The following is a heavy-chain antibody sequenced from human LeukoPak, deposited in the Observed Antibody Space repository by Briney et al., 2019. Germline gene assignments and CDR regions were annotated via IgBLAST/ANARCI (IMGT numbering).Heavy chain of an antibody. V-gene: IGHV4-61*08. J-gene: IGHJ4*02. CDR1: GGSISSSDYY. D-gene: IGHD5-24*01. CDR2: IYYSGSI. Sequence: SETVSLTCTVSGGSISSSDYYWDWIRQPPGKGLEWIGYIYYSGSIKYNPSLKSRVTISVDTSKNQFSLRLSSVTTADTAVYYCARAVDGYNSDYWGQGTLVTVSS. CDR3: ARAVDGYNSDY.